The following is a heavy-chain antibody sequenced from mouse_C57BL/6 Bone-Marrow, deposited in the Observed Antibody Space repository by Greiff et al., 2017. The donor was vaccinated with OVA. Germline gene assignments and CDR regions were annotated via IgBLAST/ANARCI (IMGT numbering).Heavy chain of an antibody. D-gene: IGHD6-1*01. J-gene: IGHJ2*01. CDR2: IDPENGDT. V-gene: IGHV14-4*01. CDR3: TTWSLFDY. Sequence: VQLQQSGAELVRPGASVKLSCTASGFNIKDDYMHWVKQRPEQGLEWIGRIDPENGDTEYASKFQGKATITADTSSNNAYLQLSSLTSEDTAVYYCTTWSLFDYWGQGTTLTVSS. CDR1: GFNIKDDY.